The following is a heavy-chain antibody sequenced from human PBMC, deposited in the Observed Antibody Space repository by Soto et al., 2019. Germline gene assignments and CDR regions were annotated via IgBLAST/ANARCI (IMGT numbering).Heavy chain of an antibody. D-gene: IGHD3-9*01. CDR1: GGTFSSYT. Sequence: ASVKVSCKASGGTFSSYTISWVRQAPGQGLEWMGRIIPILGIANYAQKFQGRVTITADKSTSTAYMELSSLRSEDTAVYYCARGTYDILTEDWFDPWGQGTLVTVSS. CDR2: IIPILGIA. J-gene: IGHJ5*02. CDR3: ARGTYDILTEDWFDP. V-gene: IGHV1-69*02.